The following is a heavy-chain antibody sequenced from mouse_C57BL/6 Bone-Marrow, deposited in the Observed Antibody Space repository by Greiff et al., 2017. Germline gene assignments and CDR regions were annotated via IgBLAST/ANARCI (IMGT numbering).Heavy chain of an antibody. J-gene: IGHJ3*01. CDR1: GYTFTSYG. Sequence: VNVVESGAELARPGASVKLSCKASGYTFTSYGISWVKQRTGQGLEWIGEIYPRSGNTYYNEKFKGKATLTADKSSSTAYMELRSLTSEDSAVYFCARGKQPAWFAYWGQGTLVTVSA. D-gene: IGHD6-1*01. V-gene: IGHV1-81*01. CDR3: ARGKQPAWFAY. CDR2: IYPRSGNT.